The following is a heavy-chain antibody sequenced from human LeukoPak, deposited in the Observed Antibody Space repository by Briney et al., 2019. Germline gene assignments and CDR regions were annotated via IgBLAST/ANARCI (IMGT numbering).Heavy chain of an antibody. J-gene: IGHJ4*02. D-gene: IGHD3-10*01. CDR2: MNQDGSEK. CDR3: ARSDYGSGTYCDY. V-gene: IGHV3-7*01. CDR1: GFTFSSYW. Sequence: PGGSLRLSCAASGFTFSSYWMSWVRQAPGKGLEWVAHMNQDGSEKYYVDSVRGRFTISRDNAKNSLYLQMNSLRAEDTAVYYCARSDYGSGTYCDYWGQGTLVTVSS.